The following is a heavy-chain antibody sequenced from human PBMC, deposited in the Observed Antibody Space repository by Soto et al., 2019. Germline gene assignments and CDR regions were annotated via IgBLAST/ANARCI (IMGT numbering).Heavy chain of an antibody. CDR3: SRPYCGSNSCHNWFDP. CDR2: INPNSGGT. CDR1: GYIFTDYY. V-gene: IGHV1-2*02. J-gene: IGHJ5*02. D-gene: IGHD2-2*01. Sequence: ASVKVSCKASGYIFTDYYMNWVRQAPGQGLEWMGWINPNSGGTNYAQKFQGRVTKTTDTSISTAYMELSRLRSDDTAVYYCSRPYCGSNSCHNWFDPWGQGTLVTVSS.